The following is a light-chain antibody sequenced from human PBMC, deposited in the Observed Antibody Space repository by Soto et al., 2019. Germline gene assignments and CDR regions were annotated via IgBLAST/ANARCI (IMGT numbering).Light chain of an antibody. CDR3: SSYAGSNNYV. Sequence: SALTQPPSASGSPGQSVTISCTGTSSDDGGYNYVSWYQQHPGKAPKLMIYEVSKRPSGVPDRFSGSKSGNTASLTVSGLQAEDEADYYCSSYAGSNNYVFGTGTKVTVL. CDR1: SSDDGGYNY. V-gene: IGLV2-8*01. J-gene: IGLJ1*01. CDR2: EVS.